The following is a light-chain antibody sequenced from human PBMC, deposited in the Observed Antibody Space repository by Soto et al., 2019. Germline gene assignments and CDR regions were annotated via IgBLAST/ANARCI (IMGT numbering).Light chain of an antibody. CDR1: QSLLHSNGYNY. CDR3: MQALQTRT. Sequence: DIVMTQSPLSLPVTPGEPASISCRSSQSLLHSNGYNYLDWYLQKPGQSPQLLIYLGSYRASGVPDRFSGSGSGTDFTLKISSLEAEDVGVYYCMQALQTRTFGQGTKVDIK. V-gene: IGKV2-28*01. J-gene: IGKJ1*01. CDR2: LGS.